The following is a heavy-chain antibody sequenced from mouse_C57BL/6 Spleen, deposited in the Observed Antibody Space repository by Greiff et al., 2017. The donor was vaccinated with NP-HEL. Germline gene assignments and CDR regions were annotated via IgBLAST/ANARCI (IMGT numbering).Heavy chain of an antibody. CDR2: ISGGGGNT. J-gene: IGHJ3*01. Sequence: EVKVVESGGGLVKPGGSLKLSCAASGFTFSSYTMSWVRQTPEKRLEWVATISGGGGNTYYPDSVKGRFTISRDNAKNTLYLQMSSLRSEDTALYYCARQGGYYVRFAYWGQGTLVTVSA. V-gene: IGHV5-9*01. CDR3: ARQGGYYVRFAY. D-gene: IGHD2-3*01. CDR1: GFTFSSYT.